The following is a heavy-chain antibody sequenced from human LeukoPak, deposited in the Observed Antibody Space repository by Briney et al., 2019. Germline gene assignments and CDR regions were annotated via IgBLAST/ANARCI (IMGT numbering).Heavy chain of an antibody. CDR2: IKQDGSEK. CDR3: ARDGVWSSSSAHY. J-gene: IGHJ4*02. Sequence: PGGPLRLSCAASGFTFSSYWMSWVRQAPGKGLEWVANIKQDGSEKYYVDSVKGRFTISRDNAKNSLYLQMNSLRAEDTAVYYCARDGVWSSSSAHYWGQGTLVTDSS. V-gene: IGHV3-7*01. D-gene: IGHD6-6*01. CDR1: GFTFSSYW.